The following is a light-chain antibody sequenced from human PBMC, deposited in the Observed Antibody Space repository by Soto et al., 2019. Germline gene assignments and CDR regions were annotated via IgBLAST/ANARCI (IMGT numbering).Light chain of an antibody. CDR2: GAS. CDR1: QSVSSSY. CDR3: QQYGSSPRT. J-gene: IGKJ1*01. Sequence: EIVLTQSPGTLSLSPGERATLSCRASQSVSSSYLAWYQQKPGQAPRLLIYGASSRATGIPDRFRGSGSGTDFTLTISRLEPEDFAVYYCQQYGSSPRTFGQETKVEIK. V-gene: IGKV3-20*01.